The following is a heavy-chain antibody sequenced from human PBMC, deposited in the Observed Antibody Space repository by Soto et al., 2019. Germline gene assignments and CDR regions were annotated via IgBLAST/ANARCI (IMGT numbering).Heavy chain of an antibody. D-gene: IGHD3-22*01. CDR2: ISYDGSNK. CDR1: GFTFSSYG. V-gene: IGHV3-30*18. CDR3: EKSLDPNSDSNPFDY. J-gene: IGHJ4*02. Sequence: PVGSLRLSCAASGFTFSSYGMHWVRQAPGKGLEGVAVISYDGSNKYYADSVKGRFTISRDNSKNTLYLQMTSLRAEDTAVYYCEKSLDPNSDSNPFDYWGQGTLVTVSS.